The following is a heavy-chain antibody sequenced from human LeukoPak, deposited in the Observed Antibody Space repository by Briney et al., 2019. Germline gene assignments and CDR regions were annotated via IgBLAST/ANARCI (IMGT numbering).Heavy chain of an antibody. J-gene: IGHJ4*02. D-gene: IGHD6-13*01. CDR1: SGSIRSYF. V-gene: IGHV4-59*01. CDR3: ARGGSSWYADY. Sequence: SETLSLTCTVSSGSIRSYFWSWIRQPPEKGLEWIGYIHYSGSTSYNPSLKSRVTMSVDTSNDQFSLKVSSVTAADTAVYYCARGGSSWYADYWGQGTLVTVSS. CDR2: IHYSGST.